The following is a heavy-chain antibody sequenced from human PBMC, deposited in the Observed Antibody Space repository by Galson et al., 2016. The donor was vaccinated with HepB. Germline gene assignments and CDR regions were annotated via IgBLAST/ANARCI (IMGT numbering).Heavy chain of an antibody. CDR3: ARWTAYCPRPGCPRDHDYFDP. D-gene: IGHD4-11*01. J-gene: IGHJ5*02. CDR1: GFLVSSSF. CDR2: MYPRGDT. Sequence: SLRLSCAASGFLVSSSFTSWVRQTPGTGLEWVTVMYPRGDTHYSDSVRGRFTISRDNFRNSMSLQMTNLRVGDTAVYFCARWTAYCPRPGCPRDHDYFDPWGQGILVTVSS. V-gene: IGHV3-53*01.